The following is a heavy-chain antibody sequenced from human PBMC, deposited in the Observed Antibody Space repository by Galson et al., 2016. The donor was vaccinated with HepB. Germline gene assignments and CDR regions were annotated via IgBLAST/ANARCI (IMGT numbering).Heavy chain of an antibody. V-gene: IGHV3-7*01. J-gene: IGHJ6*02. CDR3: ARWNYAMDV. D-gene: IGHD1-1*01. CDR1: GFTFTTYW. Sequence: SLRLSCAVSGFTFTTYWMTWVRQAPGKGLEWVARINQDGSEKYYVDSVKGRFTISRDNAKSSLSLQMNSLRVEDTAMYYCARWNYAMDVWGQGTTVIVSS. CDR2: INQDGSEK.